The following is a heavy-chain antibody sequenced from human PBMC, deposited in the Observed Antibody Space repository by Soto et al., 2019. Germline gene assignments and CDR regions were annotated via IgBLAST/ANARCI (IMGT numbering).Heavy chain of an antibody. V-gene: IGHV1-18*04. CDR1: GYTFTSYG. CDR3: ARLIAAAGIFTYYYYYYGMDV. D-gene: IGHD6-13*01. CDR2: ISAYNGNT. Sequence: GASVKVSCKASGYTFTSYGISWVRQAPGQGLEWMGWISAYNGNTNYAQKLQGRVTMTTDTSTSTAYMELRSLRSDDTAVYYCARLIAAAGIFTYYYYYYGMDVWGQGTTVTV. J-gene: IGHJ6*02.